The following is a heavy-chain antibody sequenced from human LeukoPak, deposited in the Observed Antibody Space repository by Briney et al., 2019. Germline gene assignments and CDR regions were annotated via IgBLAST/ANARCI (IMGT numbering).Heavy chain of an antibody. CDR2: INHSGST. Sequence: SETLSLTCAVYGGSFSGYYWSWIRQPPGKGLEWIGEINHSGSTNYNPSLKSRVTISVDTSKYQFSLKLSSVTAADTAVYYCARGRRLLYDYWGQGTLVTVSS. CDR3: ARGRRLLYDY. CDR1: GGSFSGYY. J-gene: IGHJ4*02. D-gene: IGHD2-15*01. V-gene: IGHV4-34*01.